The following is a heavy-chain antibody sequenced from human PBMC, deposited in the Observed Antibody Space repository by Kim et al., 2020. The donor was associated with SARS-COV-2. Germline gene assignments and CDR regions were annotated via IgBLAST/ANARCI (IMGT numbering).Heavy chain of an antibody. V-gene: IGHV4-59*13. Sequence: SETLSLTCTVSGGSISSYYWSWIRQPPGKGLEWIGYIYYSGSTNYNPSLKSRVTISVDTSKNQFSLKLSSVTAADTAVYYCARDGSGSLADHDAFDIWGQGTMVTVSS. CDR2: IYYSGST. CDR1: GGSISSYY. CDR3: ARDGSGSLADHDAFDI. D-gene: IGHD3-10*01. J-gene: IGHJ3*02.